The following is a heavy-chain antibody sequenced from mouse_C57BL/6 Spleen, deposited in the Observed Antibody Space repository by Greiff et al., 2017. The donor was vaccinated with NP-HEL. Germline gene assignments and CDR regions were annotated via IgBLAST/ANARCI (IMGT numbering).Heavy chain of an antibody. CDR2: ISGGGGNT. D-gene: IGHD2-5*01. CDR1: GFTFSSYT. V-gene: IGHV5-9*01. Sequence: EVKLVESGGGLVKPGGSLKLSCAASGFTFSSYTMSWVRQTPEKRLEWVATISGGGGNTYYPDSVKGRFTISRDNAKNTLYLQMSSLRSEDTALYYCARRGPYSNYWYFDVWGTGTTVTVSS. J-gene: IGHJ1*03. CDR3: ARRGPYSNYWYFDV.